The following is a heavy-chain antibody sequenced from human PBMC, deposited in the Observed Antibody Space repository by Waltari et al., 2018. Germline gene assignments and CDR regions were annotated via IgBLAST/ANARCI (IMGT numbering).Heavy chain of an antibody. J-gene: IGHJ4*02. V-gene: IGHV1-2*02. D-gene: IGHD6-13*01. CDR1: GYTFTGYY. CDR2: INPNRGGT. Sequence: QVQLVQSGAEVKKPGASVKVSCKASGYTFTGYYMHWVRQAPGQGLEWMGWINPNRGGTKYAQKFQGRVTMTRDTAISTAYMELSRLRSDDTAVYYCARAVAAALFDYWGQGTLVTVSS. CDR3: ARAVAAALFDY.